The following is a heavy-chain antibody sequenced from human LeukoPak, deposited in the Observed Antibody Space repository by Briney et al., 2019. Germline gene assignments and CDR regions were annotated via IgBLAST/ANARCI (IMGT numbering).Heavy chain of an antibody. CDR1: GFTFSSYA. J-gene: IGHJ4*02. D-gene: IGHD6-13*01. CDR3: AKGIAAAGTFDY. CDR2: ISGSGGST. Sequence: GGSLRLSCAASGFTFSSYAMSWVRQAPGKGLEWVSAISGSGGSTYYADSVKGRFTISRGNSKNTLYLQMNSLRAEDTAVYYCAKGIAAAGTFDYWGQGTLVTVSS. V-gene: IGHV3-23*01.